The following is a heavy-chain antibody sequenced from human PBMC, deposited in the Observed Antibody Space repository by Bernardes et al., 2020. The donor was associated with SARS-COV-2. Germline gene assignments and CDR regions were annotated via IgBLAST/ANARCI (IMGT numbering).Heavy chain of an antibody. D-gene: IGHD3-3*01. Sequence: GGSLRLSCAASGFTFSHYYMSWVRQVPGKGPERISYISCSGNTISYADSVQGRFTISRDNAQNSLHLQMDSLTAEDTAVYYCARDSIRTLFDYWGQGALVTVSS. CDR1: GFTFSHYY. J-gene: IGHJ4*02. CDR3: ARDSIRTLFDY. V-gene: IGHV3-11*01. CDR2: ISCSGNTI.